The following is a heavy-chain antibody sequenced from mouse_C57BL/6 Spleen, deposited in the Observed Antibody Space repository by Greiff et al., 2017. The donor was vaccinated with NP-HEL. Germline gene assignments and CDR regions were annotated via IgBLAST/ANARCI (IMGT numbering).Heavy chain of an antibody. CDR2: IYPGSGST. Sequence: QVQLQQPGAELVKPGASVKMSCKASGYTFTSYWITWVKQRPGQGLEWIGDIYPGSGSTNYNEKFKSKATLTVDTSSSTAYMQLSSLTSEDSAVYDCARGFYSNYGRDYWGQGTTLTVSS. V-gene: IGHV1-55*01. CDR1: GYTFTSYW. CDR3: ARGFYSNYGRDY. J-gene: IGHJ2*01. D-gene: IGHD2-5*01.